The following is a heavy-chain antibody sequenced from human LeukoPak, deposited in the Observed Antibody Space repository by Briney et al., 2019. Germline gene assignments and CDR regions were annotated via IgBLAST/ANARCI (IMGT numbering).Heavy chain of an antibody. CDR2: IYYSGST. CDR1: GGSISSYY. Sequence: SETLSLTCTVSGGSISSYYWSWTRQPPGKGLEWIGYIYYSGSTNCNPSLRSRVTISVDTSKNQFSLKLSSVTAADTAVYYCARVWATDSIDYWGQGTLVTVSS. J-gene: IGHJ4*02. CDR3: ARVWATDSIDY. V-gene: IGHV4-59*01. D-gene: IGHD5-24*01.